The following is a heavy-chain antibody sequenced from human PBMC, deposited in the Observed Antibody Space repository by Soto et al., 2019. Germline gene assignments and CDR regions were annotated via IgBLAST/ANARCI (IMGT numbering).Heavy chain of an antibody. D-gene: IGHD1-26*01. CDR3: ARDTNYGMDV. Sequence: GPSVKVSCKASGGTFSSYTISWVRQAPGQGLEWMGRIIPILGIANYAQKFQGRVTITAGKSTSTAYMELSSLRSEDTAVYYCARDTNYGMDVWRQATTVTVSS. V-gene: IGHV1-69*04. CDR2: IIPILGIA. J-gene: IGHJ6*02. CDR1: GGTFSSYT.